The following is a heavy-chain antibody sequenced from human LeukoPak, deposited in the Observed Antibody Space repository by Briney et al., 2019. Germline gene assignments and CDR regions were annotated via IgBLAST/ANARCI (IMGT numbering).Heavy chain of an antibody. Sequence: GASVKVSCKASGYTFTGYYMHWVRQAPGQGLEWMGWINPNSGGTNYAQKFQGRVTMTRDTSISTAYMELSRLRSDDTAVYYCAAPGDYYGSGSYPNLVDYWGQGTLVTVSS. V-gene: IGHV1-2*02. CDR3: AAPGDYYGSGSYPNLVDY. CDR1: GYTFTGYY. D-gene: IGHD3-10*01. J-gene: IGHJ4*02. CDR2: INPNSGGT.